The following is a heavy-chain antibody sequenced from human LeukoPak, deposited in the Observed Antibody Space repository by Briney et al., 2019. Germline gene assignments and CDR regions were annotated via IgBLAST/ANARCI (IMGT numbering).Heavy chain of an antibody. V-gene: IGHV3-23*01. Sequence: PGGSLRLSCAASGFTFISYAMSWVRQAPGKGLEWVSAISGSGGSTYYADSVKGRFTISRDNSKNTLYLQMNSLRAEDTAVYYCAKGRGLSPYYYYMDVWGKGTTVTVSS. CDR2: ISGSGGST. D-gene: IGHD3-16*02. CDR1: GFTFISYA. CDR3: AKGRGLSPYYYYMDV. J-gene: IGHJ6*03.